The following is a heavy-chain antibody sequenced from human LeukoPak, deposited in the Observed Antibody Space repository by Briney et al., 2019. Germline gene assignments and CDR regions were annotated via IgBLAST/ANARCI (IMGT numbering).Heavy chain of an antibody. CDR1: GYTSTSYA. Sequence: ASVKVSCKASGYTSTSYAMHWVRQAPGQRLEWMGWINAGNGNTKYSQKFQGRVTITRDTSASTAYMELSSLRSEDTAVYYCATRIAVAGALDYWGQGTLVTVSS. V-gene: IGHV1-3*01. CDR2: INAGNGNT. CDR3: ATRIAVAGALDY. J-gene: IGHJ4*02. D-gene: IGHD6-19*01.